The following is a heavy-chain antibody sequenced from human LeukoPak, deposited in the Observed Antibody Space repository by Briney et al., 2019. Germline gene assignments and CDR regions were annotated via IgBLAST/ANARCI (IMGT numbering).Heavy chain of an antibody. D-gene: IGHD3-10*01. CDR3: ARDLTAVLLWFGEPHYYFDY. V-gene: IGHV1-2*02. CDR2: INPNSGGT. CDR1: GYTFTSYD. Sequence: GASVKVSCKASGYTFTSYDVNWVRQATGQGLEWMGWINPNSGGTNYAQKFQGRVTMTRDTSISTAYMELSSLRSEDTAVYYCARDLTAVLLWFGEPHYYFDYWGQGTLVTVSS. J-gene: IGHJ4*02.